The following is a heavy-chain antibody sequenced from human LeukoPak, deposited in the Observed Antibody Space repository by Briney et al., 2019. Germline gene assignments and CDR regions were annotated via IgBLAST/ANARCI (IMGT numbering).Heavy chain of an antibody. CDR3: ARGGYYYDSSGFLYYFDY. J-gene: IGHJ4*02. Sequence: GGSLRLSCAASGFTFDDYGMSWVRQAPGKGLEWVSGINWNGGSTGYADSVKGRFTISRDNAKNSLYLQMNSLRAEDTALYYCARGGYYYDSSGFLYYFDYWGRGTLVTVSS. V-gene: IGHV3-20*04. D-gene: IGHD3-22*01. CDR2: INWNGGST. CDR1: GFTFDDYG.